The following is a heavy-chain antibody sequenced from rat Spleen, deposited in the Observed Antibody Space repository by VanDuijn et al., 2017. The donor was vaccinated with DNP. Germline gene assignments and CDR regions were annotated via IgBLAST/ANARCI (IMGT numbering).Heavy chain of an antibody. D-gene: IGHD1-2*01. V-gene: IGHV5-31*01. CDR3: ATSTGAY. J-gene: IGHJ3*01. CDR1: GFTFNNYW. Sequence: EVQLVGSGGDLVQPGRSLKLSCVASGFTFNNYWMTWIRQVPGKGLEWVASITSGVGSTSYPDSVKGRFTLSRDNAKSTLYLQMDSLRSEDTATYYCATSTGAYWGQGTLVTVSS. CDR2: ITSGVGST.